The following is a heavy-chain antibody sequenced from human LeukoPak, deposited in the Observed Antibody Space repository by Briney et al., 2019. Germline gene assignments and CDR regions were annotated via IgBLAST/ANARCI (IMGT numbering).Heavy chain of an antibody. J-gene: IGHJ6*02. V-gene: IGHV3-48*04. CDR3: ARDITMVRGVIRSPNYYYYYGMDV. CDR2: ISSSGSTI. D-gene: IGHD3-10*01. CDR1: GFTFSTYS. Sequence: GGSLRLSCAASGFTFSTYSMNWVRQAPGKGLEWVSYISSSGSTIYYADSVKGRFTISRDNAKNSLYLQMNSLRAEDTAVYYCARDITMVRGVIRSPNYYYYYGMDVWGQGTTVTVSS.